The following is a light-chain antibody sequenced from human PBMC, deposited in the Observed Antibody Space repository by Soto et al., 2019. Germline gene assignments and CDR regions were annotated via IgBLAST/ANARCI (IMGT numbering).Light chain of an antibody. J-gene: IGLJ1*01. V-gene: IGLV2-11*01. Sequence: QSALTQPRSVSGSPGQSVTISCTGTSSDVGGYNYVSWYQQHPGKAPKLMIYDVSKRPSGVPDRFSGSKSGNTASLTISGLPAEDEADYYCCSYAGSYTFMVFGTGTKLTVL. CDR1: SSDVGGYNY. CDR3: CSYAGSYTFMV. CDR2: DVS.